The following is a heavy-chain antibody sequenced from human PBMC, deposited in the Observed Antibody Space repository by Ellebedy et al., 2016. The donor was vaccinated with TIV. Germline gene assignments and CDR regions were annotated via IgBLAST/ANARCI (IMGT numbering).Heavy chain of an antibody. CDR3: ATGGYSNGYVGWFDP. D-gene: IGHD5-18*01. CDR1: GFTFRSYA. J-gene: IGHJ5*02. CDR2: LWYDGSKK. Sequence: PGGSLRLSCAASGFTFRSYAMSWVRKAPGQGLEWVAVLWYDGSKKYYADSVKGRFTISRDNSKNTLYLQMNSLRAEDTAVYYCATGGYSNGYVGWFDPWGQGTLVTVSS. V-gene: IGHV3-33*08.